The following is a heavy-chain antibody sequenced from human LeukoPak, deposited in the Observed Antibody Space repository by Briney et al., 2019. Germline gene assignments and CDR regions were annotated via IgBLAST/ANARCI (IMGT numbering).Heavy chain of an antibody. D-gene: IGHD5-18*01. CDR2: INLSGST. Sequence: SETLSLTCAVYGGSFSGYYWSWIRQPPGKGLEWIGEINLSGSTNYNPSLKSRVTISVDTSKNQFSLKLSSVTAADTAVYYCARRTDTAMEFDYWGQGTLVTVSS. CDR1: GGSFSGYY. J-gene: IGHJ4*02. CDR3: ARRTDTAMEFDY. V-gene: IGHV4-34*01.